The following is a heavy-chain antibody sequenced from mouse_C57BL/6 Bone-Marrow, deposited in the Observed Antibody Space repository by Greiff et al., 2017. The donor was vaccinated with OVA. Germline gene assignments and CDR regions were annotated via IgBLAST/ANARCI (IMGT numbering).Heavy chain of an antibody. CDR1: GFSFNTYA. J-gene: IGHJ4*01. CDR3: VRHDYGSSDY. D-gene: IGHD1-1*01. Sequence: EVQVVESGGGLVQPKGSLKLSCAASGFSFNTYAMNWVRQAPGKGLEWVARIRSKSNNYATYYADSVKDRFTISRDDSESMLYLQMNNLKTEDTAMYYCVRHDYGSSDYWGQGTSVTVSS. V-gene: IGHV10-1*01. CDR2: IRSKSNNYAT.